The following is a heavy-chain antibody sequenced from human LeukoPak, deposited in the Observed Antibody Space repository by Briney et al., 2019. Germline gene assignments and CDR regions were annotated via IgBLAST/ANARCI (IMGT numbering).Heavy chain of an antibody. CDR1: GGSISSYY. Sequence: SETLSLTCTVSGGSISSYYWSWIRQPPGKGLEWIGYIYYSGSTNYNSSLKSRVTISVDTSKNQFSLKLSSVTAADTAVYYCARSGIAARKVPTYYYYYMDVWGKGTTVTVSS. V-gene: IGHV4-59*01. D-gene: IGHD6-6*01. J-gene: IGHJ6*03. CDR3: ARSGIAARKVPTYYYYYMDV. CDR2: IYYSGST.